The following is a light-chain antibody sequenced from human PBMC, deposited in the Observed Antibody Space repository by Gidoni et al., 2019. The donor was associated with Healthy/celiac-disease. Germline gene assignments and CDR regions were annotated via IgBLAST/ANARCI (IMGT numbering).Light chain of an antibody. CDR1: QDISNY. V-gene: IGKV1-33*01. CDR2: DAS. CDR3: QQYDNLWT. Sequence: DIQMTQSPSSLSASVGDRVTITCQASQDISNYLNWYQQKPGKDPKLLIYDASNLETGVTSRFSGSGSGTDFTFTISSLQPEDIATYYCQQYDNLWTFGPGTKVDIK. J-gene: IGKJ3*01.